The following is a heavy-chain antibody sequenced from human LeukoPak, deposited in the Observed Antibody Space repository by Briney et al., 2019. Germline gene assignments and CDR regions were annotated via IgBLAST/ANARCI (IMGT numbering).Heavy chain of an antibody. CDR2: INQDGGTT. CDR3: TKDRQGPNQYHMDV. J-gene: IGHJ6*03. V-gene: IGHV3-7*01. Sequence: GVSLRLSCAASGFTFSSLWMSWVRQAPGRGPEWVANINQDGGTTYYVASVKGRFTISRDNAKNSLSLQMSSLRAEDTAVYYCTKDRQGPNQYHMDVWGKGTTVTVSS. CDR1: GFTFSSLW.